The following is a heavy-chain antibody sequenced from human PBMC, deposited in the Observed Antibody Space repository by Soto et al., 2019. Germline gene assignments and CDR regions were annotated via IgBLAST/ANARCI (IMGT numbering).Heavy chain of an antibody. D-gene: IGHD5-18*01. CDR1: GGSFSGYY. Sequence: SETLSLTCAVYGGSFSGYYWSWIRQPPGKGLEWIGEINHSGSTNYNPSLKSRVTISVDTSKNQFSLKLSSVTAADTAVYYCASGWGRSGYSYGKFDYWGQGTLVTVSS. V-gene: IGHV4-34*01. CDR2: INHSGST. J-gene: IGHJ4*02. CDR3: ASGWGRSGYSYGKFDY.